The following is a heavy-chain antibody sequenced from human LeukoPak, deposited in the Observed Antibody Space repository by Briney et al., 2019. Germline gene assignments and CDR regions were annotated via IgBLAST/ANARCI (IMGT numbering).Heavy chain of an antibody. J-gene: IGHJ4*02. V-gene: IGHV3-9*01. Sequence: GGSLRLSCAASGFPFNDYAMHWVRQAPGKGLEWVSGINWNGGDTGYADSVKGRFTISRDNAKISLYLQMNSLRIEDTALYYCARAGYSSGWYNFDYWGQGTLVTVSS. CDR2: INWNGGDT. CDR1: GFPFNDYA. D-gene: IGHD6-19*01. CDR3: ARAGYSSGWYNFDY.